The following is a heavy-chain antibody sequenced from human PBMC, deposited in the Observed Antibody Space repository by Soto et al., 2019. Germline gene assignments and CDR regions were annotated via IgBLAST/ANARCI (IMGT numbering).Heavy chain of an antibody. CDR1: GGSISSYY. J-gene: IGHJ4*02. D-gene: IGHD3-22*01. CDR2: IYYSGST. V-gene: IGHV4-59*01. CDR3: ARAGRYYYDSSGSTGYYFDY. Sequence: PSETLSLTCTVSGGSISSYYWSWIRQPPGKGLERIGYIYYSGSTNYNPSLKSRVTITVDTSKNQFSLKLSSVTAADTAVYYCARAGRYYYDSSGSTGYYFDYWGQGTLVTVSS.